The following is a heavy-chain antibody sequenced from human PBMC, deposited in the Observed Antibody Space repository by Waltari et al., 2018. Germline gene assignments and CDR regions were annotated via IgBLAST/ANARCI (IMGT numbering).Heavy chain of an antibody. J-gene: IGHJ2*01. CDR3: AADSSGWYFVVDWYFDL. D-gene: IGHD6-19*01. V-gene: IGHV1-58*01. CDR1: GFTFTTSA. Sequence: QMQLVQSGPAVKKPGTSVKVSCQASGFTFTTSAVQWVRQARGQRLEWIGWIVVGSGNTNYAQKFQERVTITRDMSTSTAYMELSSLRSEDTAVYYCAADSSGWYFVVDWYFDLWGRGTLVTVSS. CDR2: IVVGSGNT.